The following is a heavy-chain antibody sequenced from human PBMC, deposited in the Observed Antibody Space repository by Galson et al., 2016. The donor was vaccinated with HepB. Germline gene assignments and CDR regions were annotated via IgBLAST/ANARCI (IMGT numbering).Heavy chain of an antibody. J-gene: IGHJ6*03. CDR2: ITGTDYYT. V-gene: IGHV3-21*04. CDR1: GFAFRTYS. CDR3: ARDNFYGSGTYPPYYYYMDV. Sequence: SLRLSCAASGFAFRTYSMNWVRQTPGKGLEWVASITGTDYYTYYADSIKDRFTISRDNPRNLLHLQMNSLRVEDTAVYYCARDNFYGSGTYPPYYYYMDVWGKGTTVTVSS. D-gene: IGHD3-10*01.